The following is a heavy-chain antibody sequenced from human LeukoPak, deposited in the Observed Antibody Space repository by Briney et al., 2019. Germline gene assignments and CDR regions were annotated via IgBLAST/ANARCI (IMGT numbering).Heavy chain of an antibody. V-gene: IGHV3-30*02. CDR3: AKWGGIVGATADY. J-gene: IGHJ4*02. CDR2: IRYDGSNK. CDR1: GFTFSSYG. D-gene: IGHD1-26*01. Sequence: GGSLRLSCAASGFTFSSYGMHWVRQAPGKGLEWVAFIRYDGSNKYYADSVKGRFTISRDNSKNTLYLQMNSLRAEDTAVYYCAKWGGIVGATADYWGQGTLVTVSS.